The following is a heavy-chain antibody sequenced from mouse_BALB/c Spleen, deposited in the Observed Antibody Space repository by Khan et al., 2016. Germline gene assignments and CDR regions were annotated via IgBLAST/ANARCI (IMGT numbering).Heavy chain of an antibody. J-gene: IGHJ3*01. V-gene: IGHV2-4*02. CDR3: ASNSLAY. CDR1: GFSLTSYG. Sequence: QVQLKQSGPGLVQPSQSLSITCTVSGFSLTSYGVHWVRQPPGKGLEWLGVIWSGGSTDYNAAFISRLSISKDNSKSQVFFKMNSLQADDTAIYYCASNSLAYWGQGTLVTVSA. CDR2: IWSGGST.